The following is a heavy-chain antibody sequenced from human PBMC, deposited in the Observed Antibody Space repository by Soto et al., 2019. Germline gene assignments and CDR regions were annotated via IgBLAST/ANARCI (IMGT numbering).Heavy chain of an antibody. Sequence: VSVTVSCKASGYTFTSYGGIWVRQAPGKGLEWMGWISAYNCNTTYAQTLQGRVTMTTDTSTSTAYMELKSLKSDDTAVYYCEREGLRCFDRWDFDYWGQGPLVTVSP. D-gene: IGHD3-9*01. V-gene: IGHV1-18*01. J-gene: IGHJ4*02. CDR1: GYTFTSYG. CDR3: EREGLRCFDRWDFDY. CDR2: ISAYNCNT.